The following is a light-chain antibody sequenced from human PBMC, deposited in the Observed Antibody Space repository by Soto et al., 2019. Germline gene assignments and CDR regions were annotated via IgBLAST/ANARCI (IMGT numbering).Light chain of an antibody. CDR2: ATS. Sequence: DIQMTQSPSSLSASVGDRVTITCQASQDISNYLNWNQQKLGKAPNLLIFATSTLQSGVPSRFSGSGSGTDFTLTISSLQPEDFATYYCQQRETFGPGTKVDIK. CDR1: QDISNY. V-gene: IGKV1-39*01. J-gene: IGKJ3*01. CDR3: QQRET.